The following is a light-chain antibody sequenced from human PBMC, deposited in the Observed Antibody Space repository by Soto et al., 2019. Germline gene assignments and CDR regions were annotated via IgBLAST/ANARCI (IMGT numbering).Light chain of an antibody. V-gene: IGKV1-5*01. CDR2: DAS. CDR3: PRYKSYL. Sequence: DIQMPQSPSTLSASVGDRVTLTCRASQRISSWLPWYQQKPGQAPKLLIYDASSLESGAPSRCSGSGSGTEFTLAISSGQPDDFALYYGPRYKSYLFGPGTKVDIK. CDR1: QRISSW. J-gene: IGKJ3*01.